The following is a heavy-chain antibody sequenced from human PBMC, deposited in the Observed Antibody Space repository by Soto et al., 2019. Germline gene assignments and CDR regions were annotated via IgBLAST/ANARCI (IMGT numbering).Heavy chain of an antibody. D-gene: IGHD3-3*01. V-gene: IGHV1-18*04. Sequence: GXSVKVSCNASGYTFTSYGISWVRQAPGQGLEWMGWISAYNGNTNYAQKLQGRVTMTTDTSTSTAYMELRSLRSDDTAVYYCARTPAKLRFLEWLTYYYGMDVWGQGTTVTVSS. CDR2: ISAYNGNT. J-gene: IGHJ6*02. CDR3: ARTPAKLRFLEWLTYYYGMDV. CDR1: GYTFTSYG.